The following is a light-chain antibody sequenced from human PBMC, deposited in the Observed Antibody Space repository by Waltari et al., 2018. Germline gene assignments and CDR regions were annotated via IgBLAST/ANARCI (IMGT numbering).Light chain of an antibody. V-gene: IGKV3-11*01. J-gene: IGKJ5*01. CDR2: DVS. Sequence: EVVLTQSPATLSLSPGERATLSCRASRSVSSYLAWYQQKPGQAPRLLIYDVSNRATSIPARFSGSGSGTDFTLTISTLEPEDFAVYYCQQRSNWPPITFGQGTRLEIK. CDR3: QQRSNWPPIT. CDR1: RSVSSY.